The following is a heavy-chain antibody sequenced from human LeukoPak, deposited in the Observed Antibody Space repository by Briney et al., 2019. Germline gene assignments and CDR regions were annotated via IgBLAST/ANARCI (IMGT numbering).Heavy chain of an antibody. D-gene: IGHD3-3*01. CDR2: IYYGRTA. Sequence: SETLSLTCTVSAGSTSSSSHHWGWIRQSPGKGLEWIGAIYYGRTAYYNPSLNSRVTISVATSTNQFSLQLNSVTAADTAVYYCVRHDGRGGNTMGALDSWGQGSLVTVSS. V-gene: IGHV4-39*01. J-gene: IGHJ4*02. CDR3: VRHDGRGGNTMGALDS. CDR1: AGSTSSSSHH.